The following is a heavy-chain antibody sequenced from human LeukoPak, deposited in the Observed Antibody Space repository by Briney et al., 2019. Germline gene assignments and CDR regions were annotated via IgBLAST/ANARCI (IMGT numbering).Heavy chain of an antibody. J-gene: IGHJ3*02. V-gene: IGHV3-53*01. CDR1: GFTVSSNS. D-gene: IGHD1-26*01. CDR2: IYSDNT. CDR3: ARDGKRTSDAFDI. Sequence: GGSLRLSCTVSGFTVSSNSMSWVRQAPGKGLEWVSFIYSDNTHYSDSVKGRFTISRDNSKNTLYLQMNSLRAEDTAVYYCARDGKRTSDAFDIWGQGTMVTVSS.